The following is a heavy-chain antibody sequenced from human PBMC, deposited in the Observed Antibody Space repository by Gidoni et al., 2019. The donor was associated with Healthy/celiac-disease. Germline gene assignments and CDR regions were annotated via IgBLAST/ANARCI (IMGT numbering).Heavy chain of an antibody. Sequence: QLQLQESGPGLVKPSETLSLTCTVPGGSISSSSYYWGWIRQPPGKGLEWIGSIYYSGSTYYNPSLKSRVTISVDTSKNQFSLKLSSVTAADTAVYYCASQYSSSWYYFDYWGQGTLVTVSS. CDR1: GGSISSSSYY. D-gene: IGHD6-13*01. J-gene: IGHJ4*02. V-gene: IGHV4-39*01. CDR2: IYYSGST. CDR3: ASQYSSSWYYFDY.